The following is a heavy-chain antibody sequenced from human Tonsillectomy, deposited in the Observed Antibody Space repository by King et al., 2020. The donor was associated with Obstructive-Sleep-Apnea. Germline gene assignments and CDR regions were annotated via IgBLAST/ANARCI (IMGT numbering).Heavy chain of an antibody. CDR2: IYSGGSA. CDR1: GFSVSSNY. V-gene: IGHV3-66*01. CDR3: SRELAYLFKGNGYFDY. J-gene: IGHJ4*02. D-gene: IGHD2-21*01. Sequence: VQLVESGGSLVQPGGSLRLSCTVSGFSVSSNYMSWVRQAPGKGLERVSVIYSGGSAYYADSVKGRFTISRDNSKTTLYLQMNGLRAEDPAVYYCSRELAYLFKGNGYFDYWGQGTLVTVSS.